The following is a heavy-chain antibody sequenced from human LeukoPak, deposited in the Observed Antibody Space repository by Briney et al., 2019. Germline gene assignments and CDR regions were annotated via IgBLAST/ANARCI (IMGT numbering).Heavy chain of an antibody. CDR1: GESFSGYY. D-gene: IGHD3-16*02. Sequence: PSETLSLTCAVSGESFSGYYWNWIRQSPGKGLEWIGEINHSGSTNFNPSLKSRVAISVDTSQKQVSLRLTSVTAADTAVYYCARDYRVSLSDTSPDDAFDVWGQGTVVTVSS. V-gene: IGHV4-34*01. CDR2: INHSGST. J-gene: IGHJ3*01. CDR3: ARDYRVSLSDTSPDDAFDV.